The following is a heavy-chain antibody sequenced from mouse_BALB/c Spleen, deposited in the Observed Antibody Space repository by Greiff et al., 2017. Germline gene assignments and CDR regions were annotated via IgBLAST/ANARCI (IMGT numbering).Heavy chain of an antibody. D-gene: IGHD2-1*01. CDR2: ISSGGST. V-gene: IGHV5-6-5*01. J-gene: IGHJ3*01. CDR3: ARGRVYGNYEGFAY. Sequence: EVQGVESGGGLVKPGGSLKLSCAASGFTFSSYAMSWVRQTPEKRLEWVASISSGGSTYYQDSVKGRFTISRDNARNILYLQMSSLRSEDTAMYYCARGRVYGNYEGFAYWGQGTLVTVSA. CDR1: GFTFSSYA.